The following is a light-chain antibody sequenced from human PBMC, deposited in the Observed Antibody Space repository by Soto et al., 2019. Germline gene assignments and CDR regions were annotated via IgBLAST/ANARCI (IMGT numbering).Light chain of an antibody. Sequence: DIVMTQSPDSLAVSLGERATINCKSSQSLLYSSNNKNYLAWYQQKLGRPPKLLIYWASTRESGVPDRFSGSGSGTDFTLTISSLQAEDVAVYYCQQYYSTPQTFGQGTKVEIK. CDR1: QSLLYSSNNKNY. V-gene: IGKV4-1*01. J-gene: IGKJ1*01. CDR3: QQYYSTPQT. CDR2: WAS.